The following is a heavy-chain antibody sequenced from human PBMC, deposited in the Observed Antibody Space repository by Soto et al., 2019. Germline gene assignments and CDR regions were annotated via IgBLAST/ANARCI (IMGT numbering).Heavy chain of an antibody. J-gene: IGHJ4*02. CDR2: ISYDGSNK. V-gene: IGHV3-30-3*01. D-gene: IGHD3-16*02. CDR3: ARDGYVWGSYRSPLDY. Sequence: QVQLVESGGGVVQPGRSLRLSCAASGFTFSSYAMHWVRQAPGKGLEWVAVISYDGSNKYYADSVKGRFTISRDNSKNTLYLQMNSLRADDTAVYYCARDGYVWGSYRSPLDYWGQGTLVTVSS. CDR1: GFTFSSYA.